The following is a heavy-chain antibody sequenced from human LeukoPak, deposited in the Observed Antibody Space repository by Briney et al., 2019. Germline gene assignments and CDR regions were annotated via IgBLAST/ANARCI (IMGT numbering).Heavy chain of an antibody. Sequence: SQTLSLTCAISGDSVSSNSAAWNWIRQSPSRGLEWLGRTYYRSKWYNDYAVSVKSRITINPDTSKNQFSLQLNSVTPEDTAVYYCARAITTRHSSGWYSVDYWGQGTLVTVSS. V-gene: IGHV6-1*01. D-gene: IGHD6-19*01. CDR3: ARAITTRHSSGWYSVDY. J-gene: IGHJ4*02. CDR2: TYYRSKWYN. CDR1: GDSVSSNSAA.